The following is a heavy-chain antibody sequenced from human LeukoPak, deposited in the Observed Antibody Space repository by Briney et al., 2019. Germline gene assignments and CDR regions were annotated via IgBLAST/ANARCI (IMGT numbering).Heavy chain of an antibody. Sequence: GGSLILSCAASGFTFSDYWMNWVRQAPGKGLEWVANIDQDGGGKYYLDSVKGRFTISRDNAKSSLYLQIDSLRAEDTAVYYCARGDWAPFDYWGQGSLLTVSS. CDR2: IDQDGGGK. D-gene: IGHD2-21*02. V-gene: IGHV3-7*01. CDR3: ARGDWAPFDY. CDR1: GFTFSDYW. J-gene: IGHJ4*02.